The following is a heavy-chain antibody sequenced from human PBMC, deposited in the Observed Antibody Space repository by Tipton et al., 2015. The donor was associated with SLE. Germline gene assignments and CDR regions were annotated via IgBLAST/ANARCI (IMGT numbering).Heavy chain of an antibody. Sequence: TLSLTCTVPGGSISSHYWSWIRQPPGKGLEWIGYIYYSGSTNYNPSLKSRVTISVDTSKNQFSLKLSSVTAADTAVYYCARSAVAGTFDYWGQGTLVTVSS. J-gene: IGHJ4*02. CDR3: ARSAVAGTFDY. CDR2: IYYSGST. CDR1: GGSISSHY. D-gene: IGHD6-19*01. V-gene: IGHV4-59*11.